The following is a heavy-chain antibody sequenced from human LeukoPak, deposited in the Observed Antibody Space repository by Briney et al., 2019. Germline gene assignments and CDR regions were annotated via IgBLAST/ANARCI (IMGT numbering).Heavy chain of an antibody. CDR2: IYPNGDA. D-gene: IGHD4-17*01. Sequence: PGGSLRLSCAASGFTVTSNYMSWVRQAPGKGLEWVSVIYPNGDAYYADSLKGRFTISRDTSKNTMYLQMNSLSAEDTAVYYCASAYYGDYGVYWGQGTLVTVSA. V-gene: IGHV3-66*01. CDR1: GFTVTSNY. J-gene: IGHJ4*02. CDR3: ASAYYGDYGVY.